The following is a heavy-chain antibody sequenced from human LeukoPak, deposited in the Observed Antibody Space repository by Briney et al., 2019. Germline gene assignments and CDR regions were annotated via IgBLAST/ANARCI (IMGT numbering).Heavy chain of an antibody. CDR3: ARDIISEYSSSHSHFDP. J-gene: IGHJ5*02. CDR1: GASISSQY. Sequence: PSETLSLTCTVSGASISSQYWSWIRQPPGKGLEWIGYVSYSGGTSYSPSLKSRVTISVDTSKNQFSLRLTSVTAADTAVYYCARDIISEYSSSHSHFDPWGQGTLVTVSP. V-gene: IGHV4-59*11. CDR2: VSYSGGT. D-gene: IGHD6-6*01.